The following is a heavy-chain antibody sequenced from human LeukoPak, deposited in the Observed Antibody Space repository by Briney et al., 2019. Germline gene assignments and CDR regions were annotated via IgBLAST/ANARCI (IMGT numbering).Heavy chain of an antibody. CDR2: IYSSGST. Sequence: SETLSLTCTVSGGSISSGNYYWTWIRQPAGKGLEWIGRIYSSGSTNYNPSLKSRATISVDTSKNQFSLKLSSVTAADTAVYYCARYYYGSGSSYFDYWGQGTLVTVSP. V-gene: IGHV4-61*02. CDR3: ARYYYGSGSSYFDY. J-gene: IGHJ4*02. CDR1: GGSISSGNYY. D-gene: IGHD3-10*01.